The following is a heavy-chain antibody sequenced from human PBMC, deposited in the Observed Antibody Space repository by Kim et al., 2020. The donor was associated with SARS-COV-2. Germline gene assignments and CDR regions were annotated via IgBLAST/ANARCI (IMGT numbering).Heavy chain of an antibody. Sequence: GGSLRLSCGAAGFTFSDHGMTWVRQAPGKGLEWVSSVCGGDRGTYYADSVKGRFTISRDNSKNTLYLQMNCLRAEDTARYYCAKTRSGSCGGQIDFWGQGTLVTVSS. V-gene: IGHV3-23*01. D-gene: IGHD3-10*01. CDR1: GFTFSDHG. CDR3: AKTRSGSCGGQIDF. J-gene: IGHJ4*02. CDR2: VCGGDRGT.